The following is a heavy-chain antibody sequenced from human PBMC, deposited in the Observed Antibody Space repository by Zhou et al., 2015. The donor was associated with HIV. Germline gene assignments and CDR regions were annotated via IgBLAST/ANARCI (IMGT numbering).Heavy chain of an antibody. CDR2: ISVSSSFI. V-gene: IGHV3-21*01. CDR3: ARGTEGRNGSYTERYYYYYMDV. D-gene: IGHD1-26*01. CDR1: GFTFSGST. Sequence: DVQLVESGGGLVKPGGSLRLSCAASGFTFSGSTMNWVRQAPGKGLEWVSSISVSSSFIYYTDSVKGRFTISRDNAKKSLYLQMHSLAAEDTAVYYCARGTEGRNGSYTERYYYYYMDVWGKGTTVTVSS. J-gene: IGHJ6*03.